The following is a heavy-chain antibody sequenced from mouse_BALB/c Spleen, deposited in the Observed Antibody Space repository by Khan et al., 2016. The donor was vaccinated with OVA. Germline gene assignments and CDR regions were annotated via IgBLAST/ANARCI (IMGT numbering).Heavy chain of an antibody. J-gene: IGHJ2*01. CDR2: LLAGGST. CDR1: GFSLTSYG. CDR3: ARLEDI. D-gene: IGHD1-3*01. Sequence: QVQLKQSGPGLVAPSQSLSITCTVSGFSLTSYGLHWFRQPPGKGLEWLGVLLAGGSTNYNSALMFRLSISQDNSKSQVVLKMNSLQTDDTTMYYCARLEDIWGQGTTLTVSS. V-gene: IGHV2-9*02.